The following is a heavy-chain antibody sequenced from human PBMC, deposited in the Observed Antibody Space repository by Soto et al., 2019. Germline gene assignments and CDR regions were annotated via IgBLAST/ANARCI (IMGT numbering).Heavy chain of an antibody. CDR1: GYTFTNYW. CDR3: ARRASSSFYQQHGMDV. D-gene: IGHD2-2*01. Sequence: GESLKISCQGSGYTFTNYWIAWVRQMPGKGLEWMGIIYPDDSDTRYSPSFQGQVTISADKSIGTAYLQWSSLKASDTAMYYCARRASSSFYQQHGMDVWGQGTTVTV. CDR2: IYPDDSDT. V-gene: IGHV5-51*01. J-gene: IGHJ6*02.